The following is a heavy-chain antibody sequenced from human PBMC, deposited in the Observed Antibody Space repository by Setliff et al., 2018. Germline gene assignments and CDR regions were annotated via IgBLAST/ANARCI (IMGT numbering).Heavy chain of an antibody. D-gene: IGHD3-10*01. CDR1: GYTFEYFG. CDR2: ISGHNGKT. Sequence: GASVKVSCKASGYTFEYFGISWVRQAPGQGLEWMGWISGHNGKTNIAQKFQGRLTMTTDTTTAYMELWSLTSDDTAIYFCAKEPALSLTESIRRSYYDYALDVWGQGTTVT. V-gene: IGHV1-18*01. J-gene: IGHJ6*02. CDR3: AKEPALSLTESIRRSYYDYALDV.